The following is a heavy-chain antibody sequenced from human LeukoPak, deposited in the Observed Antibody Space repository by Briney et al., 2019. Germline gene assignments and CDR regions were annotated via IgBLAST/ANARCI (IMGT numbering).Heavy chain of an antibody. CDR2: IYYSETT. V-gene: IGHV4-59*01. Sequence: SETLSLTCSVSGGSISNYFWSWIRQPPGKGLECIGFIYYSETTNYNPSFKSRVTISVDTSKNQFSLKLNSVTAADTAVYYCARFPGGAEYRHYYYMDVWGKGTTITVSS. CDR1: GGSISNYF. D-gene: IGHD1-14*01. J-gene: IGHJ6*03. CDR3: ARFPGGAEYRHYYYMDV.